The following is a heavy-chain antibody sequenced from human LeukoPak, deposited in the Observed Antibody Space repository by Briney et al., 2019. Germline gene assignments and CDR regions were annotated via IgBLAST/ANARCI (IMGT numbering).Heavy chain of an antibody. CDR1: GFTFSSYS. CDR3: AREPAAAGKNWFDP. J-gene: IGHJ5*02. V-gene: IGHV3-48*04. CDR2: ISGSSATI. Sequence: GGSLRLSCAAPGFTFSSYSMNWVRQAPGKRLEWVSYISGSSATIYYVDSVKGRFTISRDNAKNSLYLQMNSLRAEDTAVYYCAREPAAAGKNWFDPWGQGTLVTVSS. D-gene: IGHD6-25*01.